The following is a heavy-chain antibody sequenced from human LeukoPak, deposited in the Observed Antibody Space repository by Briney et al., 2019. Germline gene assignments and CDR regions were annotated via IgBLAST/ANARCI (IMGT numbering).Heavy chain of an antibody. CDR1: GGTFSSYA. Sequence: SVKVSCTASGGTFSSYAISWVRQAPGQGLEWMGGIIPIFGTANYAQKFQGRVTITTDESTSTAYMELSSLRSEDTAVYYCARGVRIAARPDYYMDVWGKGTTVTVSS. D-gene: IGHD6-6*01. V-gene: IGHV1-69*05. CDR2: IIPIFGTA. CDR3: ARGVRIAARPDYYMDV. J-gene: IGHJ6*03.